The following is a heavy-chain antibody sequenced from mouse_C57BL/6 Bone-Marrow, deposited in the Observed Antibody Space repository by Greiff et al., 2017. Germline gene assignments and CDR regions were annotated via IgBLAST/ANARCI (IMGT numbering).Heavy chain of an antibody. D-gene: IGHD2-3*01. V-gene: IGHV3-6*01. Sequence: EVQLMESGPGLVKPSQSLSLTCSVTGYSITSGYYWNWIRQFPGNKLEWMGYISYDGSNNYNPSLKNRISITRDTSKNQFFLKLNSVTTEDTATYYCARAGGGWLPPFAYWGQGTLVTVSA. CDR2: ISYDGSN. J-gene: IGHJ3*01. CDR3: ARAGGGWLPPFAY. CDR1: GYSITSGYY.